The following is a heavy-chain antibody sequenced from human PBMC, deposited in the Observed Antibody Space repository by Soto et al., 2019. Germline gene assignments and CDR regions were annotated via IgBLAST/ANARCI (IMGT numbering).Heavy chain of an antibody. J-gene: IGHJ4*02. CDR1: GGSISSYY. CDR2: IYYSGST. D-gene: IGHD3-9*01. CDR3: ARLRGYYDILTGYYTYYFDY. V-gene: IGHV4-59*08. Sequence: SETLSLTCTVSGGSISSYYWSWIRQPPGKGLEWIGYIYYSGSTNYNPSLKSRVTISVGTSKNQFSLKLSSVTAADTAVYYCARLRGYYDILTGYYTYYFDYWGQGTLVTVSS.